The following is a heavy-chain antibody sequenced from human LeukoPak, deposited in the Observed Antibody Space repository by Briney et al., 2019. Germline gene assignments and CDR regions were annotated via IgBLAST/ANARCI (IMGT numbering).Heavy chain of an antibody. CDR3: TKGGPQFFDY. Sequence: GGSLRLSCAASGFTVSLYYMTWVRQAPGKGLEWVSVIYSGGPTYYADSVKGRFTISRDNSRNTLYLQMNSLRVEDTAIYYCTKGGPQFFDYWGQGTLVTVSS. V-gene: IGHV3-53*01. D-gene: IGHD5-24*01. CDR1: GFTVSLYY. J-gene: IGHJ4*02. CDR2: IYSGGPT.